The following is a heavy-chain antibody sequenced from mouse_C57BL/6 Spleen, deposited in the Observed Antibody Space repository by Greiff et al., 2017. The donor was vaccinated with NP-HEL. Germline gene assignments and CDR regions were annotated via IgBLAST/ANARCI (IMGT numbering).Heavy chain of an antibody. D-gene: IGHD2-3*01. Sequence: QVHVKQSGAELAKPGASVKLSCKASGYTFTSYWMHWVKQRPGQGLEWIGYINPSSGYTKYNQKFKDKATLTADKSSSTAYMQLGSLTYEDSAVYYCARGHDGYYVPFAYWGQGTLVTVSA. V-gene: IGHV1-7*01. CDR1: GYTFTSYW. CDR3: ARGHDGYYVPFAY. CDR2: INPSSGYT. J-gene: IGHJ3*01.